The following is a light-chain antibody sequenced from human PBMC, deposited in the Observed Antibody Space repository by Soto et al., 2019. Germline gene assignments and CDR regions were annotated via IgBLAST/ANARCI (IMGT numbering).Light chain of an antibody. CDR1: QSVFNNH. J-gene: IGKJ1*01. Sequence: EIVLTQSPGTLSLSPMEIAALSFMASQSVFNNHIGWYQQKPGQAPRRLIFGASFRATGIPDRFSGSGSGTDFTLTISRLEPEDFAVYYCQQYRSSPTTFGQGTKVDIK. CDR2: GAS. V-gene: IGKV3-20*01. CDR3: QQYRSSPTT.